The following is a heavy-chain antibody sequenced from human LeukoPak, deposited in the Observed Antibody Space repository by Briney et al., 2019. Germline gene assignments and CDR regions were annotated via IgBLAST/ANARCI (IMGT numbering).Heavy chain of an antibody. CDR1: GYTLTELS. Sequence: ASVKVSCKVSGYTLTELSMHWVRQAPGKGLEWMGGFDPEDGETIYAQKFQGRVTMTEDTSTDTAYMELSSLRSEDTAVYYCARGCSSTSCYVGEYYYYGMDVWGQGTTVTVSS. V-gene: IGHV1-24*01. D-gene: IGHD2-2*01. CDR3: ARGCSSTSCYVGEYYYYGMDV. J-gene: IGHJ6*02. CDR2: FDPEDGET.